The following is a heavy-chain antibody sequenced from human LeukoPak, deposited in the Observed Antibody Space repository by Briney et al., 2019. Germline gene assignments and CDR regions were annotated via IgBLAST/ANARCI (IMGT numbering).Heavy chain of an antibody. CDR2: ISGSGEST. J-gene: IGHJ4*02. CDR3: AKDSGYCSSSGCYFDF. V-gene: IGHV3-23*01. D-gene: IGHD2-2*03. Sequence: GGPLRLSCAASGFTFKTYAMTWVRQAPGKGLEWVSGISGSGESTYYADSVKGRFTISRDNSKNTLYLQMNSLRAEDTAVYYCAKDSGYCSSSGCYFDFWGQGTLVSVSS. CDR1: GFTFKTYA.